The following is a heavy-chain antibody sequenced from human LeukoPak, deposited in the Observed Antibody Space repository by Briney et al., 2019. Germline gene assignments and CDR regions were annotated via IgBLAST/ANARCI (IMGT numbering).Heavy chain of an antibody. V-gene: IGHV3-9*01. Sequence: GGSLRLSCAASGFTFDDYAMHWVRQAPGKGLEWVSGISWNSGSIGYADSVKGRFTISRDNSKNTLYLQMNSLRAEDTAVYYCAKDRYPNWFDPWGQGTLVTVSS. CDR2: ISWNSGSI. CDR1: GFTFDDYA. D-gene: IGHD2-2*02. J-gene: IGHJ5*02. CDR3: AKDRYPNWFDP.